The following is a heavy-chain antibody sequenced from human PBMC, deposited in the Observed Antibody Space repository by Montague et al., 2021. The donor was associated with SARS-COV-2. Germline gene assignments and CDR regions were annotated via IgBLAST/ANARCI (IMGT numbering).Heavy chain of an antibody. Sequence: SETLSLTCTVSGGSISSYDWSWIRQPPGKGLDLIWYIYYSWSTNYNSSLKSRVTISVDTSTNQFSLKLSSVTAADTAVYYCARGGEMNWFDPWGQGTLVTVSS. J-gene: IGHJ5*02. CDR1: GGSISSYD. D-gene: IGHD5-24*01. CDR3: ARGGEMNWFDP. CDR2: IYYSWST. V-gene: IGHV4-59*01.